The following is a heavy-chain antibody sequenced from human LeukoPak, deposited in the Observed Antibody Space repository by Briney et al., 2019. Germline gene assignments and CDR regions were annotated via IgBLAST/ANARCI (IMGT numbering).Heavy chain of an antibody. CDR2: IYHSGST. D-gene: IGHD6-19*01. CDR3: ARERLVPSWYFDL. V-gene: IGHV4-30-2*01. CDR1: GGSISSGGYS. J-gene: IGHJ2*01. Sequence: SETLSLTCAVSGGSISSGGYSWSWIRQPPGKGLEWIGYIYHSGSTNYNPSLKSRVTISVDTSKNQFSLKLSSVTAADTAVYYCARERLVPSWYFDLWGRGTLVTVSS.